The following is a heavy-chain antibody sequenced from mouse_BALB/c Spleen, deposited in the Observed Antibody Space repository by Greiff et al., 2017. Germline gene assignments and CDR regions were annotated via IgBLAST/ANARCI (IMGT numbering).Heavy chain of an antibody. CDR1: GFNIKDTY. D-gene: IGHD1-1*01. CDR3: ARSRDATGAWFAY. Sequence: EVQLQQSGAELVKPGASVKLSCTASGFNIKDTYMHWVKQRPEQGLEWIGRIDPANGNTKYDPKFQGKATITADTSSNTAYLQLSSLTSEDSAVYYCARSRDATGAWFAYWGQGTLVTVSA. CDR2: IDPANGNT. V-gene: IGHV14-3*02. J-gene: IGHJ3*01.